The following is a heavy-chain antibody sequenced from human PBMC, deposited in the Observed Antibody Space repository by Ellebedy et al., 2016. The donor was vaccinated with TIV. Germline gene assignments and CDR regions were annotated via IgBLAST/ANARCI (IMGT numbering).Heavy chain of an antibody. D-gene: IGHD3-3*01. J-gene: IGHJ1*01. Sequence: PGGSLRLFCAASGFTFGNYGMHRVRQAPGKGLEWVAFISSDGKTQDYVDALKGRFTMSRDDSKSTVYLQMNSLRPEDTAVYYCAREAIGTFYFWLFWGQGALVTVSS. CDR3: AREAIGTFYFWLF. CDR2: ISSDGKTQ. CDR1: GFTFGNYG. V-gene: IGHV3-30*03.